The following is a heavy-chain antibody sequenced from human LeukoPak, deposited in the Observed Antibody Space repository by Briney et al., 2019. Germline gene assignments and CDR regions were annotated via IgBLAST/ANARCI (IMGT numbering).Heavy chain of an antibody. J-gene: IGHJ4*02. D-gene: IGHD3-22*01. CDR1: GYTFTSYG. V-gene: IGHV1-18*01. CDR2: ISAYNGNT. CDR3: ARDSSGLDCYDSSGYYYNY. Sequence: ASVKVSCKASGYTFTSYGISWARQAPGQGLEWMGWISAYNGNTNYAQKLQGRVTMTTDTSTSTAYMELRSLRSDDTAVYYCARDSSGLDCYDSSGYYYNYWGQGTLVTVSS.